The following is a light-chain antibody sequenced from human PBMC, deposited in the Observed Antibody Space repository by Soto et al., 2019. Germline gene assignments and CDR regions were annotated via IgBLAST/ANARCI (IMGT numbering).Light chain of an antibody. CDR1: QSVRSN. CDR3: QQYNNWAPRT. Sequence: EIWITQSPATLSVSQGERATLPCWASQSVRSNLAWYQQKPGQAHRLPVYGASTRATGIADRFSGSGSGTEFNLTISSLQSEDFALYYCQQYNNWAPRTFGQGTKV. J-gene: IGKJ1*01. CDR2: GAS. V-gene: IGKV3-15*01.